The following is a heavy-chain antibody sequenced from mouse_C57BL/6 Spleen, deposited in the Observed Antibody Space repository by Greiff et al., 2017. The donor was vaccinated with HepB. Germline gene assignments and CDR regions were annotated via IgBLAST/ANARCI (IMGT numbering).Heavy chain of an antibody. CDR3: ARGAMVTTDY. J-gene: IGHJ2*01. CDR1: GYAFSSSW. Sequence: VQLQQSGPELVKPGASVKISCKASGYAFSSSWMNWVKQRPGKGLEWIGRIYPGDGDTNYNGKFKGKATLTADKSSSTAYMQLSSLTSEDSAVYFCARGAMVTTDYWGQGTTLTVSS. CDR2: IYPGDGDT. V-gene: IGHV1-82*01. D-gene: IGHD2-2*01.